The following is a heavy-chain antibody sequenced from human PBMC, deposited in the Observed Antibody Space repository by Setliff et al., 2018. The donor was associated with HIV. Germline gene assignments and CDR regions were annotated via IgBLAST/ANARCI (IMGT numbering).Heavy chain of an antibody. CDR2: ISAYNGNT. CDR3: ARSRYDSGGYPDAFDI. D-gene: IGHD3-22*01. V-gene: IGHV1-18*01. Sequence: ASVKVSCKASGYTFTSYIMNWVRQAPGQGLEWMGWISAYNGNTKYAQKFQGRVTMTTDTSTSTAYMELRSRRSDDTAVYYCARSRYDSGGYPDAFDIWGQGTMVTVSS. J-gene: IGHJ3*02. CDR1: GYTFTSYI.